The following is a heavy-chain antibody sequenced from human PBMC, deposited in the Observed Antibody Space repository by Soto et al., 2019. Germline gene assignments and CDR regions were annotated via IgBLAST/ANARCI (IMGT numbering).Heavy chain of an antibody. Sequence: ASVKVSCKASGYTFTSYDINWVRQATGQGLEWMGWMNPNSGNTGYAQKFQGRVTMTRNTSISTAYMELSSLRSEDTAVYYCARGSNSILYYYYYMDVWGKGTKVTVSS. J-gene: IGHJ6*03. D-gene: IGHD4-4*01. CDR3: ARGSNSILYYYYYMDV. CDR2: MNPNSGNT. V-gene: IGHV1-8*01. CDR1: GYTFTSYD.